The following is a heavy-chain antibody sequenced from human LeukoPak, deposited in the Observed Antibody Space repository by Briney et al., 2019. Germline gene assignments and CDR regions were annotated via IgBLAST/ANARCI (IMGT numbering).Heavy chain of an antibody. CDR3: ARLGTFDY. V-gene: IGHV5-10-1*01. CDR2: IDPSDSYT. D-gene: IGHD3-16*01. CDR1: GYSFTNYW. J-gene: IGHJ4*02. Sequence: GESLRISCKGSGYSFTNYWINWVRLVPGKGLEWMGRIDPSDSYTNYSPSFQGHVTISVDKSITTAYLQWNSLKASDTAVYYCARLGTFDYWGQGTLVTVSS.